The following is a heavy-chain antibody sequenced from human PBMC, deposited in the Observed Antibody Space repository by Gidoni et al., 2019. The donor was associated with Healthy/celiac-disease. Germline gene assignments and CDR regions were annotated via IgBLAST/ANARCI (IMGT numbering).Heavy chain of an antibody. V-gene: IGHV4-34*01. Sequence: QVQLQQWGAGLLKPSETLSLTCAVYGGSFSGYYWSWIRQPPGKGLEWIGEINHRGSTNYNPSLKSRVTISVDTSKNQFSLKLSSVTAADTAVYYCARGSRGSIAAAGTYPFDYWGQGTLVTVSS. J-gene: IGHJ4*02. CDR2: INHRGST. CDR3: ARGSRGSIAAAGTYPFDY. D-gene: IGHD6-13*01. CDR1: GGSFSGYY.